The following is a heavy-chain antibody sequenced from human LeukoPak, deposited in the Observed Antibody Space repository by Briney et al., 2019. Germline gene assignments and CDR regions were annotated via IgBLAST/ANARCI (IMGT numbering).Heavy chain of an antibody. CDR2: INSDGSRI. Sequence: GGSLRLSCAASGFTFSSHWMHWVRQAPGKGLVWVSRINSDGSRINYADSVKGRFTISRDNAKNTLYLQMNSLRGDDTAVYYCARANLYHDILTGYYPAPNDYWGQGTLVTVSS. J-gene: IGHJ4*02. D-gene: IGHD3-9*01. CDR1: GFTFSSHW. CDR3: ARANLYHDILTGYYPAPNDY. V-gene: IGHV3-74*01.